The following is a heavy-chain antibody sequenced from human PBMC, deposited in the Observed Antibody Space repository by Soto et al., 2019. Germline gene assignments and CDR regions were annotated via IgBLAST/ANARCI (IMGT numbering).Heavy chain of an antibody. CDR3: ARESFYDSGRFHGFDD. J-gene: IGHJ4*02. CDR1: GGSISSYY. D-gene: IGHD3-22*01. Sequence: SETLSLTCTVSGGSISSYYWSWIRQPPGKGLEWIGYIYYSGSTNYNPSLKSRVTISVDTSKNQFSLKLSSVTAADTAVYYCARESFYDSGRFHGFDDWGQGTLVTVSS. CDR2: IYYSGST. V-gene: IGHV4-59*01.